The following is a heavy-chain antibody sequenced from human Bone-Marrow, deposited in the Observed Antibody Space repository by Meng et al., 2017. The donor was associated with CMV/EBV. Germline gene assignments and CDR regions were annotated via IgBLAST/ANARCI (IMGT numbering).Heavy chain of an antibody. CDR1: GYTFTDYY. D-gene: IGHD3-3*01. Sequence: ASVKVSCKASGYTFTDYYIHWVRQAPGQGLEWMGRINPNSGGTNYAQMFHGRVTMTRDTSLTTAYMELSSLRSDDTAVFFCARLFHTTLGTNYYYGMDVWGPGTTVTISS. J-gene: IGHJ6*02. V-gene: IGHV1-2*06. CDR2: INPNSGGT. CDR3: ARLFHTTLGTNYYYGMDV.